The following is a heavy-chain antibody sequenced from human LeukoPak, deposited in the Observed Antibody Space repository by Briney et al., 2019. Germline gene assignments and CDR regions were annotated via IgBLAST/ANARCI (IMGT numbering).Heavy chain of an antibody. CDR1: GFTFSTYN. J-gene: IGHJ6*03. Sequence: GGSLRLSCAASGFTFSTYNMNWVRQAPGKGLEWVSSITSSSSYIYYADSVKGRFTISRDNAKNSLYLQMNSLRDEDTAVYYCARDPYSGSYGDYYYYYMDVWGKGTTVTISS. CDR3: ARDPYSGSYGDYYYYYMDV. V-gene: IGHV3-21*01. D-gene: IGHD1-26*01. CDR2: ITSSSSYI.